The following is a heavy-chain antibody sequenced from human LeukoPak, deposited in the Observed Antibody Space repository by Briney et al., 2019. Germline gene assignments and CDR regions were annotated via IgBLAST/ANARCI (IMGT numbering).Heavy chain of an antibody. D-gene: IGHD3-22*01. J-gene: IGHJ4*02. CDR2: ISASGGNT. Sequence: GGSLRLSCAASGFTFSSYAMSWVRQAPGTGLEWVSAISASGGNTYYADSVKGRFTISRDDSKNTLYLQMNSLRAEDTAVYYCASDRALYYYDSSGYYDYWGQGTLVTVSS. CDR1: GFTFSSYA. V-gene: IGHV3-23*01. CDR3: ASDRALYYYDSSGYYDY.